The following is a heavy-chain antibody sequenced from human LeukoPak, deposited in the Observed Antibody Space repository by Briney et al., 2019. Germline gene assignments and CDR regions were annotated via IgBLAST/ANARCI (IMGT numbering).Heavy chain of an antibody. Sequence: SETLSLTCTVSGGSISSSSYYWGWIRQPPGKGLEWIGSMYYSGSTYYNPSLKSRFTISVDTSKNQFSLKLSSVTAADTAVYYCARQIVADNFDYWGQGTLVTVSS. CDR2: MYYSGST. D-gene: IGHD5-12*01. V-gene: IGHV4-39*01. CDR1: GGSISSSSYY. CDR3: ARQIVADNFDY. J-gene: IGHJ4*02.